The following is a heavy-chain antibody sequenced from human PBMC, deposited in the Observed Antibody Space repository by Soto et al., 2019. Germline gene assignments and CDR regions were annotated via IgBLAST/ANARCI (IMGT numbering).Heavy chain of an antibody. CDR1: GFTFSSYG. CDR2: ISYDGSNK. V-gene: IGHV3-30*03. Sequence: GGSLRLSCVASGFTFSSYGMHWVRQAPGKGLEWVAVISYDGSNKYYADSVKGRFTISRDNSKNTLYLQMNSLRAEDTAVYYCATYYYVSGSHDAFDIWGQGTMVTVSS. CDR3: ATYYYVSGSHDAFDI. J-gene: IGHJ3*02. D-gene: IGHD3-10*01.